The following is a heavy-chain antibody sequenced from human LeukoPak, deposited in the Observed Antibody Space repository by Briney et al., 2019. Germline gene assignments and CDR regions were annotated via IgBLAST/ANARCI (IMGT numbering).Heavy chain of an antibody. CDR3: ARETVGATDY. J-gene: IGHJ4*02. V-gene: IGHV4-59*01. CDR1: GGSISSYY. Sequence: SETLSLTCTASGGSISSYYWSWIRQPPGKGLEWIGYIYYSGSTNYNPSLKSRVTISVDTSKNQFSLKLSSVTAADTAVYYCARETVGATDYWGQGTLVTVSS. D-gene: IGHD1-26*01. CDR2: IYYSGST.